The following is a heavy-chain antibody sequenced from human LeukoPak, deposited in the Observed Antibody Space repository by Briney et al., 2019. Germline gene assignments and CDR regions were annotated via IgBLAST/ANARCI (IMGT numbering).Heavy chain of an antibody. CDR1: GYTFTSYG. Sequence: ASVKVSCKASGYTFTSYGISWVRQAPGQGLEWMGWISAYNGNTNYAQKLQGRVTMTTATSTSTAYMELRSLRSDDTTVYYCATARITIFGVVIDYWGQGTLVTVSS. V-gene: IGHV1-18*01. CDR3: ATARITIFGVVIDY. CDR2: ISAYNGNT. D-gene: IGHD3-3*01. J-gene: IGHJ4*02.